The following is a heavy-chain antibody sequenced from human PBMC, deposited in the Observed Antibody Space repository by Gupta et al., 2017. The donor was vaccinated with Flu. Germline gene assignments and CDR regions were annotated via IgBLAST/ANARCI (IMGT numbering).Heavy chain of an antibody. CDR2: HSYTT. V-gene: IGHV3-73*01. Sequence: HSYTTTYSASLRGRFTISRDDSKNTAYLHMNDLAAEDTAVYYCTSGRNNIYPNGDFYTRFEFWGRGTLVTVSS. D-gene: IGHD2-8*01. J-gene: IGHJ4*02. CDR3: TSGRNNIYPNGDFYTRFEF.